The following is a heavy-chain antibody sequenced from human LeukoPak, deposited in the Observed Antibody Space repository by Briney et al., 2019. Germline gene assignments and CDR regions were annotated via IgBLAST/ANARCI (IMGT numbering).Heavy chain of an antibody. CDR3: AREERSDTSGWHLGY. V-gene: IGHV4-59*01. Sequence: SETLSLTCTVSGGSISTYYWSWIRQPPGKGLEWIGVIYHSGSTNYNPSLKSRVTISVDTYTNQFSLNLSSVTAADTAVYYCAREERSDTSGWHLGYWGQGTLVTVSS. D-gene: IGHD6-19*01. J-gene: IGHJ4*02. CDR1: GGSISTYY. CDR2: IYHSGST.